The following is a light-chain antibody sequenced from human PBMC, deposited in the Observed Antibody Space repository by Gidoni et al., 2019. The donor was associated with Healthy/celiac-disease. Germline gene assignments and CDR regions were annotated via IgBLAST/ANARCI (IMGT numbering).Light chain of an antibody. CDR3: NSRDSSGNLL. CDR1: SLRSYY. V-gene: IGLV3-19*01. J-gene: IGLJ2*01. Sequence: SSEPTQDPAVSVALGQTVRITCQGDSLRSYYASWYQQKPGQAPVLVIYGKNNRPSGIPDRFSGSSSGNTASLTITGAQAEDEADYYCNSRDSSGNLLFGGGTKLTVL. CDR2: GKN.